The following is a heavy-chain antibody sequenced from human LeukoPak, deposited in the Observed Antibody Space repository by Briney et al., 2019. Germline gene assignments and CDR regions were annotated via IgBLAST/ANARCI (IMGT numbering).Heavy chain of an antibody. D-gene: IGHD5-18*01. CDR2: IGPSGDRT. V-gene: IGHV3-23*01. CDR1: GFIFRNYG. CDR3: ARDSGWIQFHY. J-gene: IGHJ4*02. Sequence: GGSLRLSCSASGFIFRNYGMNWVRQAPGKGLEWVSGIGPSGDRTYYADSVKGRFTISRDNSKNTLYLQMSSPRDEDTALFYLARDSGWIQFHYWGQGTQVTVSS.